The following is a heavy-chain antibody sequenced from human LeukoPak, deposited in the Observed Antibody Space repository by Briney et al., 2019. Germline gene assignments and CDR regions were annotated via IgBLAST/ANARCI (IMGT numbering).Heavy chain of an antibody. D-gene: IGHD3-22*01. CDR1: GYIFISHY. J-gene: IGHJ3*02. CDR3: ARISSAYYRDAFDI. CDR2: FNPSDGAT. V-gene: IGHV1-46*01. Sequence: ASVKVSCKASGYIFISHYIHWVRQAPRQGLEWMGIFNPSDGATTYSQKFQARVTMTRDTSTSTVDMEVSGLRSEDTAVYYCARISSAYYRDAFDIWGQGTLVTVSS.